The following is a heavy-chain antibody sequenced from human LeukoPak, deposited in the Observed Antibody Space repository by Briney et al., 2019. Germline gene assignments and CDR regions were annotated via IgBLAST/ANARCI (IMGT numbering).Heavy chain of an antibody. Sequence: GGSLRLSCAASGFTFSTYAMSWVRRAPGKGLEWVSFISGGGSTTYYADSVKGRFTISRDNSKNTLCLQMNSLRAEDTAVYYCANQFGSTWYPFFDSWGQGTLVTVSS. CDR2: ISGGGSTT. D-gene: IGHD6-13*01. CDR3: ANQFGSTWYPFFDS. CDR1: GFTFSTYA. J-gene: IGHJ4*02. V-gene: IGHV3-23*01.